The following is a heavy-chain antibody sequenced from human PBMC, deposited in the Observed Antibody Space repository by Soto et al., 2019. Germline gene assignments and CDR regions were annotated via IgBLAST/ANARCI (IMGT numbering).Heavy chain of an antibody. Sequence: QVQLQESGPGLVKASQTLSLTCTVSGGSISSGGYYWSWIRQHPGKGLEWIGYIYYSGSTYYNPSLKSRVTISIDTSKNQFSLKLSSVTAADTAVYYCARGTRPWECFDYWGQGTLVTVSS. CDR1: GGSISSGGYY. V-gene: IGHV4-31*03. D-gene: IGHD1-26*01. J-gene: IGHJ4*02. CDR3: ARGTRPWECFDY. CDR2: IYYSGST.